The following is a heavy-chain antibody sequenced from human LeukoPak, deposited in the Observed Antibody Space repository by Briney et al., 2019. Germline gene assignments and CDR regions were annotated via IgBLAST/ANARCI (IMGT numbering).Heavy chain of an antibody. CDR1: GFTFSDYY. CDR2: ISSSGTGI. J-gene: IGHJ4*02. V-gene: IGHV3-11*04. CDR3: ARDGSTYYDFWSGYPY. D-gene: IGHD3-3*01. Sequence: GGSLRLSCATSGFTFSDYYMSWIRQAPGKGLECIAYISSSGTGIYDADSVEGRFTISRDNAKNSLYLQMNSLRAEDTAVYYCARDGSTYYDFWSGYPYWGQGTLVTVSS.